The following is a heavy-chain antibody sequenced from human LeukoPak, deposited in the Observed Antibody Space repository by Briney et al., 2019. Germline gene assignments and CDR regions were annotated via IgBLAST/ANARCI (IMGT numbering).Heavy chain of an antibody. Sequence: SETLSLTCTVSGYSISSGYYWGWIRQPPGKGLEWIGSIYHSGSTYYNPSLKSRVTISVDTSKNQFSLKLSPVTAADTAVYYCARGSEYNWFDPWGQGTLVTVSS. CDR3: ARGSEYNWFDP. CDR2: IYHSGST. CDR1: GYSISSGYY. J-gene: IGHJ5*02. V-gene: IGHV4-38-2*02.